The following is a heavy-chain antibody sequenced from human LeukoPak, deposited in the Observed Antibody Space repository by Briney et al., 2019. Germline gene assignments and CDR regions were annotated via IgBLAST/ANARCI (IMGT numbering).Heavy chain of an antibody. J-gene: IGHJ4*02. D-gene: IGHD3-9*01. CDR3: ARGRLYDILTGDY. CDR2: IYYSGSA. Sequence: MPSETLSLTCTVSGGSISSSSYYWGWIRQPPGKGLEWIGSIYYSGSAYYNPSLKSRVTISVDTSKNQFSLKLSSVTAADTAVYYCARGRLYDILTGDYWGQGTLVTVSS. V-gene: IGHV4-39*07. CDR1: GGSISSSSYY.